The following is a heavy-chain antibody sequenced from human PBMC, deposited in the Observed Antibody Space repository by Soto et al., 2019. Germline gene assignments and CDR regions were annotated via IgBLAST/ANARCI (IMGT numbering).Heavy chain of an antibody. CDR3: GYSSGYYYNAFDI. V-gene: IGHV3-48*03. CDR1: GFTFSSYE. Sequence: EVQLVESGGGLVQPGGSLRLSCAASGFTFSSYEMNWVRQAPGRGREWVSYISSSGSTIYYADSVKGRFTISRDNAKNSLYLQMNSLRAEDTAVYYCGYSSGYYYNAFDIWGQGTMVTVSS. CDR2: ISSSGSTI. J-gene: IGHJ3*02. D-gene: IGHD3-22*01.